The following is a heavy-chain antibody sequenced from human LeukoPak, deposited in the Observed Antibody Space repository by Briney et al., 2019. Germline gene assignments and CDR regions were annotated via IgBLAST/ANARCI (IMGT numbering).Heavy chain of an antibody. V-gene: IGHV1-2*02. CDR1: GYTLTELS. Sequence: GASVKVSCKVSGYTLTELSMHWVRQAPGEGLEWMGWINPNNGGTNYAQKFQGRVTMTRDTSISTAYMELSRLRSDDTAVYHCARGEVATGYDYWGQGTQVTVSS. CDR2: INPNNGGT. J-gene: IGHJ4*02. D-gene: IGHD5-12*01. CDR3: ARGEVATGYDY.